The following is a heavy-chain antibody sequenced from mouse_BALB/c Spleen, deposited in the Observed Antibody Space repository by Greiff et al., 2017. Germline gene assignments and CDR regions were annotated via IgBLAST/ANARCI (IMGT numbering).Heavy chain of an antibody. CDR1: GYTFTSYT. J-gene: IGHJ2*01. Sequence: LVESGAELARPGASVKMSCKASGYTFTSYTMHWVKQRPGQGLEWIGYINPSSGYTNYNQKFKDKATLTADKSSSTAYMQLSSLTSEDSAVYYCARANWDVGYFDYWGQGTTLTVSS. CDR3: ARANWDVGYFDY. D-gene: IGHD4-1*01. V-gene: IGHV1-4*01. CDR2: INPSSGYT.